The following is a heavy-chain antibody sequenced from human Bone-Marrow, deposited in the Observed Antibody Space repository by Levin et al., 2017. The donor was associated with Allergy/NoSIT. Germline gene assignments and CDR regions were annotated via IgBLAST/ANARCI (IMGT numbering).Heavy chain of an antibody. V-gene: IGHV4-59*01. J-gene: IGHJ4*02. Sequence: PSETLSLTCTVSGGSISSYYWSWIRQPPGKGLEWIGYIYYSGSTNYNPSLKSRVTISVDTSKNQFSLKLSSVTAADTAVYYCARRGVVAGYTYDYWGQGTLVTVSS. CDR1: GGSISSYY. CDR3: ARRGVVAGYTYDY. D-gene: IGHD6-19*01. CDR2: IYYSGST.